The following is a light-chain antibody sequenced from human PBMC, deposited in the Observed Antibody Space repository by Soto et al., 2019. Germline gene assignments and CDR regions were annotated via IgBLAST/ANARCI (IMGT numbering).Light chain of an antibody. CDR3: QQRTNWRPT. Sequence: EIVLTQSPATLSLSPGERATLSCRASQSVSSHLTWYQQKPGQAPRLLIYDASNRAPGIPTRFSGSGSGTDFTLTISSLEPEDFAVYYCQQRTNWRPTFGGGTKVEIK. CDR2: DAS. V-gene: IGKV3-11*01. J-gene: IGKJ4*01. CDR1: QSVSSH.